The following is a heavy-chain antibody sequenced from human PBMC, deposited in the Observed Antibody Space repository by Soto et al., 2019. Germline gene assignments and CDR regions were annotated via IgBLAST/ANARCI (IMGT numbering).Heavy chain of an antibody. CDR1: GYTFTSYG. J-gene: IGHJ4*02. D-gene: IGHD2-21*01. CDR3: ARDDYSGEQGYFDY. V-gene: IGHV1-18*01. CDR2: ISAYNGNT. Sequence: ASVKVSCKASGYTFTSYGISWVRQAPGQGLEWMGWISAYNGNTNYAQKLQGRVTMTTDTSTSTAYMELRSLRAEDTAVYYCARDDYSGEQGYFDYWGQGTLVTVSS.